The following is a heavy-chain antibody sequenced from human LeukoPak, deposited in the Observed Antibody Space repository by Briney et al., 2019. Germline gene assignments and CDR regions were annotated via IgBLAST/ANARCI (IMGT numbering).Heavy chain of an antibody. J-gene: IGHJ3*02. D-gene: IGHD3-22*01. CDR1: GGTFSSYA. CDR3: ARDLSAYDSSGYYYFDAFDI. Sequence: SVKVSCKASGGTFSSYAISWVRQAPGQGLEWMGRIIPILGIANYAQKFQGRVTITADKSTSTAYMELSSLRSEDTAVYYCARDLSAYDSSGYYYFDAFDIWGQGTMVTVSS. CDR2: IIPILGIA. V-gene: IGHV1-69*04.